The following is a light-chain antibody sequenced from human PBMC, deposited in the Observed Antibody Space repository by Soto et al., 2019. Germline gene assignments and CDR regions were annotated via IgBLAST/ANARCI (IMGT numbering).Light chain of an antibody. CDR2: SAS. CDR3: QNYNEYSRT. J-gene: IGKJ1*01. CDR1: QTIIRY. Sequence: DIQMTQSPSSLSASLGDRVTITCRASQTIIRYLNWYQQRPGKAPNLLIYSASSLQSGVPSRFSGSGSGTDFTLTISSLQPDDSATYYCQNYNEYSRTFGQGTKVDI. V-gene: IGKV1-39*01.